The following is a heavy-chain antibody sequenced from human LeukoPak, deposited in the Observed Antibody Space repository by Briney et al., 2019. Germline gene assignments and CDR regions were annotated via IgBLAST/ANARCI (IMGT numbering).Heavy chain of an antibody. CDR2: ISAYNGNT. Sequence: GASVKVSCKASGYTFTSYGISWVRQAPGQGLEWMGWISAYNGNTNYAQKLQGRVAMTTDTPTSTAYMELRSLRSDDTAVYYCARDSQEKQVAFDPWGQGTLVTVSS. CDR3: ARDSQEKQVAFDP. J-gene: IGHJ5*02. CDR1: GYTFTSYG. D-gene: IGHD6-6*01. V-gene: IGHV1-18*01.